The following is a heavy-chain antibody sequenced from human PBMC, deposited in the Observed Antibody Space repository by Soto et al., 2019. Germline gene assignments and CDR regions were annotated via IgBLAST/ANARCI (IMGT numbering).Heavy chain of an antibody. Sequence: PGGSLRLSCAASGFTFSSYEMNWVRQAPGKGLEWVSYISSSGSTIYYADSVKGRFTISRDNAKNSLYLQMNSLRAEDTAVYYCARATPNYDFWSGPGYYYYYGMDVWGQGTTVTISS. D-gene: IGHD3-3*01. CDR3: ARATPNYDFWSGPGYYYYYGMDV. J-gene: IGHJ6*02. CDR2: ISSSGSTI. V-gene: IGHV3-48*03. CDR1: GFTFSSYE.